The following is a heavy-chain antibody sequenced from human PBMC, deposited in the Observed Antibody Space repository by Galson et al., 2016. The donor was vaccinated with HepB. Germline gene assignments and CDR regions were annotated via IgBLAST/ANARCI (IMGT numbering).Heavy chain of an antibody. D-gene: IGHD3-10*01. V-gene: IGHV3-48*01. CDR3: ARGGGLLHWFVD. Sequence: SLRLSCAASGFTLSSYSMNWVRQAPGKGLEWVSYISSSGSTIYYADSVKGRFTISRDDSKNTVYLQMNSLRVEDTAVYFCARGGGLLHWFVDWGQGTLVAVSS. CDR2: ISSSGSTI. J-gene: IGHJ5*02. CDR1: GFTLSSYS.